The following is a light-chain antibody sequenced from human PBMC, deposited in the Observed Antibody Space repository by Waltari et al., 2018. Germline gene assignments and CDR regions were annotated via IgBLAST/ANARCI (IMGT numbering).Light chain of an antibody. Sequence: QSALTKPRAVSGSPGQSVTISCTGGRSDIGTYNYVSWYQHHPGQAPKVIIYDVTERSAGVPDRFSRCKAGNAASMTISGLQAADVADYSCCSYAGGPYVCGSGSKVSVL. CDR1: RSDIGTYNY. J-gene: IGLJ1*01. CDR3: CSYAGGPYV. CDR2: DVT. V-gene: IGLV2-11*01.